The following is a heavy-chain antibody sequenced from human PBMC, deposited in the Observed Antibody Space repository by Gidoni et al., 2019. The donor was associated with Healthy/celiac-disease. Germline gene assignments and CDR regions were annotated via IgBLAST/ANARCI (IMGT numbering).Heavy chain of an antibody. Sequence: QVQLQESGPGLVKPSETLSLTCTVPGGSISSYYWSWILLPPGKGLEWIWYIYYSGSTNYNPSLKSRVTISVDTSKNQFSLKLSSVTAADTDVYYCARSPLGYSSGWYLYYFDYWGQGTLVTVSS. D-gene: IGHD6-19*01. CDR2: IYYSGST. J-gene: IGHJ4*02. CDR1: GGSISSYY. V-gene: IGHV4-59*01. CDR3: ARSPLGYSSGWYLYYFDY.